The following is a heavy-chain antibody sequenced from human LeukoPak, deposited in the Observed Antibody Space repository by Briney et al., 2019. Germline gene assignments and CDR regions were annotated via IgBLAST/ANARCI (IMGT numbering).Heavy chain of an antibody. CDR2: RHSTGNS. V-gene: IGHV4-30-4*07. Sequence: PSETLSLTCDVSKDPIISFDHSWSWIRHFPGKGLEWMGYRHSTGNSYYNPSLRGRVFISEDSSTGHLSLTLSFVTAADTAVYYCARTYDSPGYYSPDYYYMDVWGKGTTVTISS. D-gene: IGHD3-22*01. CDR1: KDPIISFDHS. J-gene: IGHJ6*03. CDR3: ARTYDSPGYYSPDYYYMDV.